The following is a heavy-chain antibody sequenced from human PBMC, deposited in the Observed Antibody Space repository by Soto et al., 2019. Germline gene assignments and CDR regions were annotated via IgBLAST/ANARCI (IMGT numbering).Heavy chain of an antibody. J-gene: IGHJ4*02. D-gene: IGHD6-19*01. Sequence: TGSCLRLFCAPSVITFSSYSMNWDRQAPGKGLEWVSYITPSSDTIYYADSVKGRFTISRDNGKNSLYLQMNSLRDEDTAVYYCARDIGSVWYYFDYWREGHMVTV. CDR2: ITPSSDTI. CDR3: ARDIGSVWYYFDY. CDR1: VITFSSYS. V-gene: IGHV3-48*02.